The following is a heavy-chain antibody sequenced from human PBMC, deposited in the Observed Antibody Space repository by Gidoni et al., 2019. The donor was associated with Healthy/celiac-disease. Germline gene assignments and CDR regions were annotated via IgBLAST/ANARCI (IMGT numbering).Heavy chain of an antibody. Sequence: VQLAQSGAEGKKPAASGKVFCKASGYPFTSYVISWVRQAPGQGLEWMGWISAYNGNTNYAQKLQGKVTMTTETSTSTAYMELRSLRSDDTAVYYCARSPGSSWQLNWFDPWGQGTLVTVSS. CDR3: ARSPGSSWQLNWFDP. D-gene: IGHD6-13*01. J-gene: IGHJ5*02. V-gene: IGHV1-18*01. CDR2: ISAYNGNT. CDR1: GYPFTSYV.